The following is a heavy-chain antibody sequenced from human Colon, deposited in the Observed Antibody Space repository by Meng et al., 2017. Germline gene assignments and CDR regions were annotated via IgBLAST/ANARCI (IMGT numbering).Heavy chain of an antibody. CDR2: IHYSGRT. J-gene: IGHJ4*02. V-gene: IGHV4-30-4*01. Sequence: QLQLQESGPGLVKPSQTLSLTCTVFGGSISGGDYYWSWIRQPPGKGLEWIGYIHYSGRTNYNPSLKSRVTISVDTSKNQFSLKLSSVTAADTAVYYCARHPVFGTTMIEYWGQGTLVTVSS. CDR1: GGSISGGDYY. CDR3: ARHPVFGTTMIEY. D-gene: IGHD1-7*01.